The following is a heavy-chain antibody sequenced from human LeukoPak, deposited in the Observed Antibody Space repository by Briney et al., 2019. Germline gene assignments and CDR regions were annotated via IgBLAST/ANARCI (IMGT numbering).Heavy chain of an antibody. CDR2: IYYSGST. CDR1: GGSISSYY. Sequence: SETLSLTCTVSGGSISSYYWSWIRQPPGKGLEWIGYIYYSGSTNYNPSLKSRVTISVDTSKNQFSLKLCSVTAADTAVYYCASQDSSGSLDYWGQGTLVTVSS. V-gene: IGHV4-59*01. CDR3: ASQDSSGSLDY. J-gene: IGHJ4*02. D-gene: IGHD3-22*01.